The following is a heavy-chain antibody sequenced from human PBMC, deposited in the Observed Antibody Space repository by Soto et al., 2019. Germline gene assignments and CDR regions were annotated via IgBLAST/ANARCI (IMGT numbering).Heavy chain of an antibody. D-gene: IGHD2-2*01. J-gene: IGHJ6*03. Sequence: EVQLVESGGGLVKPGGSLRLSCAASGFTFSNAWMSWVRQAPGKGLEWVGRIKSKTDGGTTDYAAPVKGRFTISRDDSKNTLYLQMNSLKTEDTVVYYCTTATGYCSSNSCYLYYYMDVWGKGTTVTVSS. CDR1: GFTFSNAW. CDR3: TTATGYCSSNSCYLYYYMDV. CDR2: IKSKTDGGTT. V-gene: IGHV3-15*01.